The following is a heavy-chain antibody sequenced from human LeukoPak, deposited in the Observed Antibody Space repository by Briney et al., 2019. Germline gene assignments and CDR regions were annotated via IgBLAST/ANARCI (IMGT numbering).Heavy chain of an antibody. V-gene: IGHV3-23*01. CDR1: GITLSNYG. Sequence: GGALRLSCAVSGITLSNYGMSGPRQAPGEGLECVAGKSESVGSTNYTGYVNGRFTISRDTPKNAQYLQMQSLRGQDTAVYFGANRGVVTRVILVGFHKEAYYFDFWGQGALVTVSS. CDR2: KSESVGST. D-gene: IGHD3-10*01. CDR3: ANRGVVTRVILVGFHKEAYYFDF. J-gene: IGHJ4*02.